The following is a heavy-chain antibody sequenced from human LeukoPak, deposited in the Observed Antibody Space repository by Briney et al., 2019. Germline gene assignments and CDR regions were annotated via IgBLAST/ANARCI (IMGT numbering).Heavy chain of an antibody. J-gene: IGHJ4*02. CDR2: ISGSGGST. Sequence: GGSLRLSCAASGFTFSSYAMSWVRQAPGKGLEWVSAISGSGGSTYYADSVKGRFTISRDDSKNTAYLLMSSLKAEDTAAYFCVRPNGDGYSAFEDYWGQGTLVTVSS. CDR1: GFTFSSYA. CDR3: VRPNGDGYSAFEDY. V-gene: IGHV3-23*01. D-gene: IGHD5-24*01.